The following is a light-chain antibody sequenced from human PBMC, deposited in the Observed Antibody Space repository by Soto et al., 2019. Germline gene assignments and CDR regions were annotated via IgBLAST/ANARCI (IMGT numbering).Light chain of an antibody. V-gene: IGLV1-44*01. CDR3: ATWDDGLSAYV. CDR2: SNS. CDR1: SSNIGSNT. Sequence: QSVLTQPPSASGTPGQRVTFSCSGSSSNIGSNTVSWFQHLPRTAPKLLIFSNSQRPSGVPDRFSGAKSGTSASLAISGLQSEDEANYYCATWDDGLSAYVFGTGTKLTVL. J-gene: IGLJ1*01.